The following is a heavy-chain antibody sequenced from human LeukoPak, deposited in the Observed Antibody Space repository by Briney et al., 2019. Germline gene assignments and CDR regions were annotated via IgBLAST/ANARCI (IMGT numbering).Heavy chain of an antibody. CDR3: ARDGDGGNSLYFDY. V-gene: IGHV3-66*01. J-gene: IGHJ4*02. CDR1: GFTVSTNY. D-gene: IGHD4-23*01. Sequence: HPGGSLRLSCAASGFTVSTNYMNWVRQAPGKGLEWVSVIYSGGGTHYADSVKDRFSISRDNSKNTVYLQMNSLRAEDTAVYYCARDGDGGNSLYFDYWGQGTLVTVSS. CDR2: IYSGGGT.